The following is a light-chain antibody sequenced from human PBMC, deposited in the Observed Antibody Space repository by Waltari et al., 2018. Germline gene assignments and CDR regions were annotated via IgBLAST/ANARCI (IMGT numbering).Light chain of an antibody. V-gene: IGKV1-9*01. J-gene: IGKJ3*01. Sequence: TCRARQGIIRDLAWYEQKPGKAPNLLIYAAATLQSGVPSRFSGSGSGTGFTLTISSLQPEDFATYYCQQLNTYPLTFGPGTKVDIK. CDR1: QGIIRD. CDR2: AAA. CDR3: QQLNTYPLT.